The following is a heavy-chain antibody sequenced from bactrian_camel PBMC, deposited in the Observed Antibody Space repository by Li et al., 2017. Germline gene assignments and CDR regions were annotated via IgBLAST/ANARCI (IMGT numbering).Heavy chain of an antibody. CDR1: AYTPANVR. Sequence: HVQLVESGGGSVQAGGSLRLSCTFDAYTPANVRMAWFRQAPGKEREVVASLASDGSSIYANSLKGRFSISKDNARNWLDLQMDSLEPGDTARYYCAADRRRHGPPSLRPGDYSVWGQGTQVTVS. CDR2: LASDGSS. V-gene: IGHV3S53*01. J-gene: IGHJ4*01. D-gene: IGHD2*01. CDR3: AADRRRHGPPSLRPGDYSV.